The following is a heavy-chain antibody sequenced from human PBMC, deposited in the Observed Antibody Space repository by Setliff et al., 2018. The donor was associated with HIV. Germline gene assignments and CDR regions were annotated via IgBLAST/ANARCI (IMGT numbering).Heavy chain of an antibody. J-gene: IGHJ6*02. CDR2: IDPDRGDT. CDR3: ARLGSGWSDSYYYAMDV. CDR1: GYTFPDYY. D-gene: IGHD6-19*01. Sequence: ASVKVSCKVSGYTFPDYYIQWVRQAPGKGLEWMGLIDPDRGDTVYAEKFQGRVTMTTDTSTSTAYMELRSLRSDDTAVYYCARLGSGWSDSYYYAMDVWGQGTTVTVSS. V-gene: IGHV1-2*06.